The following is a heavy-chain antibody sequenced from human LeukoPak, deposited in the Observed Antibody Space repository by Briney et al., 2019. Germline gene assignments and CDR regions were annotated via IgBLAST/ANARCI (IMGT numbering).Heavy chain of an antibody. CDR2: INSDGSST. Sequence: GGSLRLSCAASGSTFSSYWMHWVRQAPGKGLVWVSRINSDGSSTSYADSVKGRFTISRDNAKNTLYLQMNSLRAEDTAVYYCAKLLRPYYYYYMDVWGKGTTVTVSS. J-gene: IGHJ6*03. CDR3: AKLLRPYYYYYMDV. V-gene: IGHV3-74*01. CDR1: GSTFSSYW. D-gene: IGHD2-21*02.